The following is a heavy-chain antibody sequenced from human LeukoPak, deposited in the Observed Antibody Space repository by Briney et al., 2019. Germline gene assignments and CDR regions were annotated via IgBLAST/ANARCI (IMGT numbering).Heavy chain of an antibody. CDR1: GGTFSSYA. CDR3: AREGSSWYVR. V-gene: IGHV1-69*13. J-gene: IGHJ4*02. Sequence: ASVKVSCKASGGTFSSYAISWVRQAPGQGLEWMGGIIPIFGTANYAQKFQGRVTITADESTSTAYMELSGLRSEDTAVYYCAREGSSWYVRWGQGTLVAVSS. CDR2: IIPIFGTA. D-gene: IGHD6-13*01.